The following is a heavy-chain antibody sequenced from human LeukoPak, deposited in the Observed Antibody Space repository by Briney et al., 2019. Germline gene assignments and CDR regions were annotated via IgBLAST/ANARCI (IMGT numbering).Heavy chain of an antibody. D-gene: IGHD3-22*01. J-gene: IGHJ4*02. CDR2: IIPIFGTA. Sequence: SVKVSCKASGGTFSSYAISWVRQAPGQGLEWMGRIIPIFGTANYAQKFQGRVTITTDESTSTAYMELSSLRSEDTAVYYCARAERGGGVDSSGYSNYWGQGTLVTVSS. CDR1: GGTFSSYA. CDR3: ARAERGGGVDSSGYSNY. V-gene: IGHV1-69*05.